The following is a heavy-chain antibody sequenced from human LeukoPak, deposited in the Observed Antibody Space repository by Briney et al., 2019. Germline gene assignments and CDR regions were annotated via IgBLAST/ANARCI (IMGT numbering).Heavy chain of an antibody. J-gene: IGHJ4*02. CDR3: ATGYSYGPMRDY. Sequence: GGSLRLSCAASGFIFSSYAMHWVRQAPGKGLEYVSAISSNGGSTYYANSVKGRFTISRDNSKNTLYLQMGSLRAEDMAVYYCATGYSYGPMRDYWGQGTLVTVSS. D-gene: IGHD5-18*01. CDR1: GFIFSSYA. V-gene: IGHV3-64*01. CDR2: ISSNGGST.